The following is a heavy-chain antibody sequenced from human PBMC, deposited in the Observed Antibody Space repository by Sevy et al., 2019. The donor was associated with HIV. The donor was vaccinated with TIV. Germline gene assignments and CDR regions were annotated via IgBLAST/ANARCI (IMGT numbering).Heavy chain of an antibody. D-gene: IGHD1-26*01. J-gene: IGHJ4*02. CDR3: AQETFGRFDS. CDR2: IKPEGSDK. Sequence: GGSVRLSCAASGFSFSAYWMNWVRQAPGKGLEWVANIKPEGSDKHSVDSADGRFTISRDNAKNSLYLQMNSLRVEDTAMYYCAQETFGRFDSWGQGTLVTVSS. CDR1: GFSFSAYW. V-gene: IGHV3-7*01.